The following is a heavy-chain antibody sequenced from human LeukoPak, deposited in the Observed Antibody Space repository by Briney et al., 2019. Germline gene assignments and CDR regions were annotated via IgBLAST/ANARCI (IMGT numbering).Heavy chain of an antibody. CDR1: GYTFTGYY. V-gene: IGHV1-2*02. J-gene: IGHJ5*02. CDR3: ARVRWVGPNWFDP. Sequence: ASVKVSCKASGYTFTGYYMHWMRQAPGQGLEWMGWINPNSGGTNYAQKFQGRVTMTRDTSISTAYMELSRLRSDDTAVYYCARVRWVGPNWFDPWGQGTLVTVSS. D-gene: IGHD1-26*01. CDR2: INPNSGGT.